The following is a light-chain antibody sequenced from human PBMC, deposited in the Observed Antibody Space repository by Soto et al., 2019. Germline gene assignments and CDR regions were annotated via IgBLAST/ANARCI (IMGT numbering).Light chain of an antibody. CDR2: FAS. Sequence: DLQMTQSPSSLSASVGDKVTITCRAIQSIDKHLNWYQQKPGKAPKLLIHFASSLQSGVPSRFSGSGYGTDFTLTISSLQPEDSATYYCQQSYSLPPSYTLVQGTKV. CDR1: QSIDKH. J-gene: IGKJ2*01. CDR3: QQSYSLPPSYT. V-gene: IGKV1-39*01.